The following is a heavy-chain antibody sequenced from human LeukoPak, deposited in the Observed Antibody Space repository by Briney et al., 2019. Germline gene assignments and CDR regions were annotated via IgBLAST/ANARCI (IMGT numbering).Heavy chain of an antibody. V-gene: IGHV4-59*08. J-gene: IGHJ4*02. D-gene: IGHD4-17*01. CDR2: IYYSGST. Sequence: SETLSLTCTVSGGSISSYYWSWIRQPPGKGLEWIGYIYYSGSTNYNPSLKSRVTISVDTSKNQFSLKPSSVTAADTAVYYCARLRYGDYPYYFDYWGQGTLVTVSS. CDR3: ARLRYGDYPYYFDY. CDR1: GGSISSYY.